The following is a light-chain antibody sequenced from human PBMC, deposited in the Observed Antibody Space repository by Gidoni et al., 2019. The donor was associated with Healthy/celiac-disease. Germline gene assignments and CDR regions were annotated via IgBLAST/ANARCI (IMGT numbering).Light chain of an antibody. Sequence: DIVMTKSPDSLAVSLGERATINCKYSKSVLYSSNNKNYLAWYQQKPGQPPKLLIYWASTRESGVPDRFSGSGSGTDFTLTISSLQAEDVAVYYCQQYYSTPFTFGPGTKVDIK. CDR2: WAS. CDR1: KSVLYSSNNKNY. V-gene: IGKV4-1*01. J-gene: IGKJ3*01. CDR3: QQYYSTPFT.